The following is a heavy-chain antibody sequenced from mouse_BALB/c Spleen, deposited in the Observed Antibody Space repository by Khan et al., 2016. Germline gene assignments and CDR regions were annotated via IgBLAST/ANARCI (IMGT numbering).Heavy chain of an antibody. V-gene: IGHV4-1*02. CDR3: ARAGYYGYLAY. Sequence: EVKLLESGGGLVQPGGSLKLSCAASGFDFSRYWMSWVRQAPGKGLEWIGEINQDSSTINYTPSLKDKSIISRDNAKNTLYLQLSKATSEDTAIYYSARAGYYGYLAYWGQGTLVTVSA. J-gene: IGHJ3*01. D-gene: IGHD1-1*01. CDR1: GFDFSRYW. CDR2: INQDSSTI.